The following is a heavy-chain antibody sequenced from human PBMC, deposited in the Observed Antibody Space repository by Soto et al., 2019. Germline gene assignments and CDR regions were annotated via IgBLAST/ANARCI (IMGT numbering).Heavy chain of an antibody. Sequence: GGSLRLSCAASGFIFSNYAMSWVRQAPGKGLEWVSGISENAALAYYADSVKGRFTLSRDNSKDTLYLQLNSLRAEDAAVYYCARYTVTTPIDYWGQGTLVTVSS. V-gene: IGHV3-23*01. CDR1: GFIFSNYA. D-gene: IGHD4-17*01. J-gene: IGHJ4*02. CDR2: ISENAALA. CDR3: ARYTVTTPIDY.